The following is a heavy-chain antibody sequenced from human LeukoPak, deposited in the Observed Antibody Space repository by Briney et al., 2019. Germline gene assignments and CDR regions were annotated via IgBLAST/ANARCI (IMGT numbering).Heavy chain of an antibody. CDR1: GGSISSGGYY. Sequence: SQTLSLTCTVSGGSISSGGYYWSWIRQHPGKGLEWIGYIYYSGSTYYNPSLKSRVTISVDTSKNQFSLKLSSVTAADTAVYYCARGGVGHYDSSGNHWFDPWGQGTLVTVSS. CDR3: ARGGVGHYDSSGNHWFDP. D-gene: IGHD3-22*01. V-gene: IGHV4-31*03. CDR2: IYYSGST. J-gene: IGHJ5*02.